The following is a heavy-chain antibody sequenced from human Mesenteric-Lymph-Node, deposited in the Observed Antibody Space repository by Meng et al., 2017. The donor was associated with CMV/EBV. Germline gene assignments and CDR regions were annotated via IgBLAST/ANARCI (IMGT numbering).Heavy chain of an antibody. D-gene: IGHD2-2*02. J-gene: IGHJ6*02. CDR2: ISSSSSYI. Sequence: GESLKISCAASGFTFSSYSMNWVRQAPGKGLEWVSSISSSSSYIYYADSVKGRFTISRDNSKNTLYLQMNSLRAEDTAVYYCARDFRYCSSTSCYTVGYGMDVWGQGTTVTV. CDR3: ARDFRYCSSTSCYTVGYGMDV. CDR1: GFTFSSYS. V-gene: IGHV3-21*01.